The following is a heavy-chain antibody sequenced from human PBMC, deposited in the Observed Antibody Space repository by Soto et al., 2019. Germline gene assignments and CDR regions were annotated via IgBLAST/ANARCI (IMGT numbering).Heavy chain of an antibody. J-gene: IGHJ4*02. CDR3: AHSGASGEY. CDR2: IYWDDDK. Sequence: QITLKESGPTLVKPTQTLTLTCTFSGFSLSTSGVGVGWIRQPPGKTLEWLALIYWDDDKRYSPSLKSRPTITKDPSKIQVVLTMTNMDPVDTATYYCAHSGASGEYWGQGTLVTVAS. D-gene: IGHD1-26*01. CDR1: GFSLSTSGVG. V-gene: IGHV2-5*02.